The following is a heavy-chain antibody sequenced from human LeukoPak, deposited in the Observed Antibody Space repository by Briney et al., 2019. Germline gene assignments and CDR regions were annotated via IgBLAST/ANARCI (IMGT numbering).Heavy chain of an antibody. CDR1: GFTFSDSA. V-gene: IGHV3-23*01. J-gene: IGHJ3*01. D-gene: IGHD2-2*01. Sequence: PGGSLRLSCAASGFTFSDSAMTWVRQAPGKGLEWVSLISFSGDSIYYADSVKGRFTISRDNSKNTIYLQMNSLRAEDTALYYCARDQGCSSTTCYSWTPSGFDFGVLGAFDVWGQGTLVTVSS. CDR3: ARDQGCSSTTCYSWTPSGFDFGVLGAFDV. CDR2: ISFSGDSI.